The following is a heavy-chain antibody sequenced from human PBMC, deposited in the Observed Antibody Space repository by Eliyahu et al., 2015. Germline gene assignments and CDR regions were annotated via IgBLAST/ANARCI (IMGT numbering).Heavy chain of an antibody. J-gene: IGHJ4*02. CDR3: ARDGNKAAAGSFDS. CDR2: ISSEGNSK. V-gene: IGHV3-30-3*01. CDR1: KFTFXTYA. D-gene: IGHD6-13*01. Sequence: QVQLVESGGGVVQPGRSLRLSCSASKFTFXTYAMQWVRQAPGKGLGWVGVISSEGNSKFYADSVKGRFTISRDNSKNTLYLQMNSLRVEDTAVYYCARDGNKAAAGSFDSWGQGTLVTVSS.